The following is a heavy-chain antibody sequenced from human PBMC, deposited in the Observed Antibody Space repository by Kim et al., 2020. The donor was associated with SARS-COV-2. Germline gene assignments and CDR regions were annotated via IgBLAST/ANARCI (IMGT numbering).Heavy chain of an antibody. D-gene: IGHD3-22*01. CDR3: ARQMGITMIVVVISTHFDY. CDR1: GGSISSSSYY. Sequence: SETLPLTRTVSGGSISSSSYYWGWIRQPPGKGLEWIGSIYYSGSTYYNPSLKSRVTISVDTSKNQFSLKLSSVTAADTAVYYCARQMGITMIVVVISTHFDYWGQGTLVTVSS. J-gene: IGHJ4*02. V-gene: IGHV4-39*01. CDR2: IYYSGST.